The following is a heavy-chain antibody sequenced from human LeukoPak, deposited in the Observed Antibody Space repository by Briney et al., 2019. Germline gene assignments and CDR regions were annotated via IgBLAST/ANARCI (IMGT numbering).Heavy chain of an antibody. Sequence: GGSLRLSCAASGFTFSSYAMSWVRQAPGKGLEWVAFIRYDGSKKYSADSVKGRFTISRDNSKTTLYLQMNSLRAEDTAVYYCAKDYNRASYYGSGFDSWGQGTLVTVSS. D-gene: IGHD3-10*01. CDR3: AKDYNRASYYGSGFDS. CDR1: GFTFSSYA. V-gene: IGHV3-30*02. CDR2: IRYDGSKK. J-gene: IGHJ4*02.